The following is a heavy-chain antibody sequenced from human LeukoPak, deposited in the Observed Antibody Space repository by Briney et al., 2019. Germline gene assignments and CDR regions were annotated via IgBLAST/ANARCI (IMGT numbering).Heavy chain of an antibody. D-gene: IGHD6-13*01. CDR2: IYYGGST. CDR3: ARGRGLAAAGTNYMDV. CDR1: GGSISSGDYY. Sequence: SETLSLTCTVSGGSISSGDYYWSRIRQPPEKGLEWIGNIYYGGSTYYNPSLKSLVTISEETTKHLFSQKMSSVTAADSAGDSCARGRGLAAAGTNYMDVWGKGTTVTVSS. J-gene: IGHJ6*03. V-gene: IGHV4-30-4*08.